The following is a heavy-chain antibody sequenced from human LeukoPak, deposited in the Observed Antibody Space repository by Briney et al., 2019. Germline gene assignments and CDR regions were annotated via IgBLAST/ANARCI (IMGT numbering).Heavy chain of an antibody. V-gene: IGHV1-2*02. D-gene: IGHD3-22*01. CDR3: ARVSAAYYYDSSGYYDYFDY. CDR1: GYTFTSYD. Sequence: ASVKVSCKASGYTFTSYDINWVRQATGQGLEWMGWINPNSGGTNYAQKFQGRVTMTRDTSISTAYMELSRLRSDDTAVYYCARVSAAYYYDSSGYYDYFDYWGQGTLVTVSS. CDR2: INPNSGGT. J-gene: IGHJ4*02.